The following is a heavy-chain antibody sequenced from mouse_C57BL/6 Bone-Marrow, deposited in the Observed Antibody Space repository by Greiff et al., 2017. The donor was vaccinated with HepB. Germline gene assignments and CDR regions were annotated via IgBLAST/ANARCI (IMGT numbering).Heavy chain of an antibody. CDR1: GYTFTSYW. J-gene: IGHJ3*01. CDR2: IDPSDSYT. CDR3: AGPFFAY. Sequence: VKLKQPGAELVRPGTSVKLSCKASGYTFTSYWMHWVKQRPGQGLEWIGVIDPSDSYTNYNQKFKGKATLTVDTSSSTAYMQLSSLTSEDSAVYYCAGPFFAYWGQGTLVTVSA. V-gene: IGHV1-59*01.